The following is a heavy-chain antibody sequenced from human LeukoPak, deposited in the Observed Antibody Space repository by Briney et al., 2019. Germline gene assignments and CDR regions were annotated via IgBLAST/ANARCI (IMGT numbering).Heavy chain of an antibody. CDR1: GGSISSSSYY. J-gene: IGHJ4*02. Sequence: PSETLSLTCTVSGGSISSSSYYWGWIRQPPGTGLEWIGSIYYSGSTYYNPSLKSRVTISVDTSKNQFSLKLSSVTAADTAVYYCAPISRHIVVVPPAMGYWGQGTLVTVSS. D-gene: IGHD2-2*01. CDR3: APISRHIVVVPPAMGY. V-gene: IGHV4-39*01. CDR2: IYYSGST.